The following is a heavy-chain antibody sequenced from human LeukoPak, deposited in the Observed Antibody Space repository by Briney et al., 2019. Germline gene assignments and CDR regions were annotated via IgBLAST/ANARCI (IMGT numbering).Heavy chain of an antibody. V-gene: IGHV4-39*07. D-gene: IGHD6-13*01. Sequence: SETLSLTCTVSGGSISSSSYYWGWIRQPPGKGLEWIGSIYYSGSTYYNPSLKSRVTISVDTSKNQFSLKLSSVTAADAAVYYCARGGSSSWYRGFFDYWGQGTLVTVSS. CDR3: ARGGSSSWYRGFFDY. CDR1: GGSISSSSYY. J-gene: IGHJ4*02. CDR2: IYYSGST.